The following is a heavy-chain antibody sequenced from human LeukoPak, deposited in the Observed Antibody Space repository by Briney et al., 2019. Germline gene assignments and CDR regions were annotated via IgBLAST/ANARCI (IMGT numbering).Heavy chain of an antibody. D-gene: IGHD3-3*01. Sequence: GGSLRLSCAASGFTFSSYWMSWVRQAPGKGLEWVANIKQDGSEKYYVDSVKGRFTISRDNSKNTLYLKMNSLRAEDTAVYYCAKDDTYDFWSGYYLTLYYYGMDVWGQGTTVTVSS. CDR3: AKDDTYDFWSGYYLTLYYYGMDV. CDR1: GFTFSSYW. CDR2: IKQDGSEK. V-gene: IGHV3-7*03. J-gene: IGHJ6*02.